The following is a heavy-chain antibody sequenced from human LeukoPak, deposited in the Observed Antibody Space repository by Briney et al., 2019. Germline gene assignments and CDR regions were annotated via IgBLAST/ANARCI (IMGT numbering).Heavy chain of an antibody. D-gene: IGHD1-26*01. V-gene: IGHV4-38-2*02. J-gene: IGHJ4*02. CDR3: ARGKSRGSHIDY. CDR1: GYSISSGYY. Sequence: SETLSLTCTVSGYSISSGYYWGWIRQPPGKGLECIGTMYHSGSTFYNPSLKSRVTISVDTSKNQFSLKLRSVTAADTAVYYCARGKSRGSHIDYWGQGTLVTVSS. CDR2: MYHSGST.